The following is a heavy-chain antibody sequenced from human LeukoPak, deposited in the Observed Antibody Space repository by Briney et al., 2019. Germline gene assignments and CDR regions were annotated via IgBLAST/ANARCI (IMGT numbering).Heavy chain of an antibody. CDR2: IYYSGST. J-gene: IGHJ5*02. Sequence: SETLSLTCTVSGVSISSYYWSWLRQPPGKGLEWVGCIYYSGSTYYNPSLKSRVTISVDTSKNQFSLKLSSVTAADTAVYYCARLTVTILGLPNWFDPWGQGTLVTVSS. CDR1: GVSISSYY. V-gene: IGHV4-59*12. D-gene: IGHD3-3*01. CDR3: ARLTVTILGLPNWFDP.